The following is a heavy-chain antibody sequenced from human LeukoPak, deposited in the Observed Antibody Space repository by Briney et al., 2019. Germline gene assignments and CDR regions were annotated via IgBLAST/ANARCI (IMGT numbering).Heavy chain of an antibody. CDR2: INPNSGGT. D-gene: IGHD3-16*01. V-gene: IGHV1-2*02. CDR1: GYTFTGYY. Sequence: AASVKVSCKASGYTFTGYYMHWVRQAPGQGLAWMGWINPNSGGTNYAQKFQGRVTMTRDTSISTAYMELSRLRSDDTAVYYCARERGLWWSGSPKVDFDYWGQGTLVTVSS. J-gene: IGHJ4*02. CDR3: ARERGLWWSGSPKVDFDY.